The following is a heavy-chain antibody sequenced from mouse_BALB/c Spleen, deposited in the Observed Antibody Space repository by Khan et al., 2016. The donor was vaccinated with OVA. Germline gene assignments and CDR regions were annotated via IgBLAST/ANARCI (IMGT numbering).Heavy chain of an antibody. Sequence: VQLQQSGTEVVRPGTSVKMSCKAAGYTFTHYWIGWVKQRPGHGLEWIGDTYPGGGYTNYNEKFKGKATLTADTSSSTAYMQLSGRTSEDSDIYYCARRWAARATWDYFDYWGQGTSLIVSS. D-gene: IGHD3-1*01. CDR2: TYPGGGYT. J-gene: IGHJ2*02. CDR3: ARRWAARATWDYFDY. V-gene: IGHV1-63*02. CDR1: GYTFTHYW.